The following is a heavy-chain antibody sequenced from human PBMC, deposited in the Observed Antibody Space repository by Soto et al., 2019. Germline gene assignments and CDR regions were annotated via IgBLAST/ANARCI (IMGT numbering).Heavy chain of an antibody. V-gene: IGHV3-66*01. CDR2: IYSGGST. J-gene: IGHJ6*03. Sequence: GGSLRLSCAASGFTVSSNYMSWVRQAPGKGLEWVSVIYSGGSTYYADSVKGRFTISIDNAKNKQYLQMNSMRAEDTAVDYCARDRWDVKQWLVSKYYYMDVWGKGTTVTVSS. D-gene: IGHD6-19*01. CDR1: GFTVSSNY. CDR3: ARDRWDVKQWLVSKYYYMDV.